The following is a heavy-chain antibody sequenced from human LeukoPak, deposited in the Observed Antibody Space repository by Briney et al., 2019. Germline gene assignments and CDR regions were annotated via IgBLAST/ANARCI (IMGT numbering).Heavy chain of an antibody. V-gene: IGHV4-61*02. CDR2: IYTGGST. Sequence: NPSHTLSLTCSVSGDSIRSGTYYWSWIRQPAGKGLEWIGRIYTGGSTSYNPSLKSRVTISVDTSKNQFSLKLTSVTAADTAVYYCARGGGDTRIDYWGQATVTTFSS. D-gene: IGHD3-10*01. J-gene: IGHJ4*02. CDR3: ARGGGDTRIDY. CDR1: GDSIRSGTYY.